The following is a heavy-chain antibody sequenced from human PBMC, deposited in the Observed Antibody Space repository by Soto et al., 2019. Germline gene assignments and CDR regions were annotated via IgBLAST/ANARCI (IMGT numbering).Heavy chain of an antibody. V-gene: IGHV4-61*01. CDR2: IHHSGNT. Sequence: SETLSLTCTVSGGSVSSDSYYWSWIRQSPGKGVEWMGYIHHSGNTNYNPSLKSRVTISVDTSKNQFSLKLSSVTAADTAVYYCARVAIMTAVDYWGQGTLVTVSS. J-gene: IGHJ4*02. CDR3: ARVAIMTAVDY. CDR1: GGSVSSDSYY. D-gene: IGHD3-16*01.